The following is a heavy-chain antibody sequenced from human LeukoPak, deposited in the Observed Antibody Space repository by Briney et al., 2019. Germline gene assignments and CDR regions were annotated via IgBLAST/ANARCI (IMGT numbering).Heavy chain of an antibody. J-gene: IGHJ3*02. V-gene: IGHV4-59*01. Sequence: PSETLSLTCTVSGGSISSYYWSWIRQPPGKGLEWIGYIYYSGSTNYNPSLKSRVTISVDTSKNQFSLKLSSVTAADTAVYYCARAGYNWNYGAFDIWGQGTMVTVSS. D-gene: IGHD1-7*01. CDR1: GGSISSYY. CDR2: IYYSGST. CDR3: ARAGYNWNYGAFDI.